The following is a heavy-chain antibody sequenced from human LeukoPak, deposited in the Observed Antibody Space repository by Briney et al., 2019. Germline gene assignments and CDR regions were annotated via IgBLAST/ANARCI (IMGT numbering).Heavy chain of an antibody. CDR3: ARDIGGYGGFDY. Sequence: GSLRLSCAASGFTFSSYSMNWVRQAPGKGLEWVSSISSSSSYIYYADSVKGRFTISRDNAKNSLYLQMNSLRAEDTAVYYCARDIGGYGGFDYWGQGTLVTVSS. CDR1: GFTFSSYS. V-gene: IGHV3-21*01. D-gene: IGHD5-12*01. J-gene: IGHJ4*02. CDR2: ISSSSSYI.